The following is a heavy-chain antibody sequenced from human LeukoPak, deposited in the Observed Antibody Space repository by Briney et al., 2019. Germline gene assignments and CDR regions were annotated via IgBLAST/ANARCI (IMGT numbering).Heavy chain of an antibody. V-gene: IGHV1-18*01. Sequence: GASVKVSCKASGYTFTTSGISWVRQAPGQGLEWMGWISTYNGNANYVQKPQGRVTMTTDTSTSTAYMELRSLRSDDTAVYFCARISSVTVDYWGQGTLVTVSS. CDR2: ISTYNGNA. J-gene: IGHJ4*02. CDR1: GYTFTTSG. CDR3: ARISSVTVDY. D-gene: IGHD4-17*01.